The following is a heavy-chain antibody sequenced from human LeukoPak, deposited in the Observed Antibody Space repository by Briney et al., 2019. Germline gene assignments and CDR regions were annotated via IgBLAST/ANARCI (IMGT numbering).Heavy chain of an antibody. D-gene: IGHD6-19*01. CDR3: ARDSSDWYEGWLDWFDP. V-gene: IGHV4-38-2*02. CDR1: GYSISSGYY. CDR2: IYHSGST. J-gene: IGHJ5*02. Sequence: SETLSLTCTVSGYSISSGYYWGWIRQPPGKGLEWIGSIYHSGSTYYNPSLKSRVTISVDTSKNQFSLKLSSVTAADTAVYYCARDSSDWYEGWLDWFDPWGQGTLVTVSS.